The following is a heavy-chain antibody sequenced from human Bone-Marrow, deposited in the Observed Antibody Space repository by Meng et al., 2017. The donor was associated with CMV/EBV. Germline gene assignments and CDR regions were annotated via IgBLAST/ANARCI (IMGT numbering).Heavy chain of an antibody. V-gene: IGHV3-7*01. D-gene: IGHD5-18*01. CDR3: ARGERGYSYGFYYYYGMDV. CDR2: IKQDGSEK. Sequence: GESLKISCAASGFTFDDYAMHWVRQAPGKGLEWVANIKQDGSEKYYVDSVEGRFTISRDNAKNSLYLQMNSLRAEDTAVYYCARGERGYSYGFYYYYGMDVWGQGTTVTVSS. J-gene: IGHJ6*02. CDR1: GFTFDDYA.